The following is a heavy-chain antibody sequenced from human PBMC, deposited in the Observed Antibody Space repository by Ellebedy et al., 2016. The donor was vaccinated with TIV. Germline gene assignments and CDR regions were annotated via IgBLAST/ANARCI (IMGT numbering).Heavy chain of an antibody. CDR1: GFIFSNAW. J-gene: IGHJ4*02. D-gene: IGHD3-16*01. V-gene: IGHV3-15*01. CDR2: IKSRGDGGTT. Sequence: PGGSLRLSCAASGFIFSNAWMSWVRQAPGKGLDWVGRIKSRGDGGTTDFAAPVKGRFIISRDDSINTLYLQMNRLKTEDTALYYCTAPSAGGGLGYWGQGTLVTVSS. CDR3: TAPSAGGGLGY.